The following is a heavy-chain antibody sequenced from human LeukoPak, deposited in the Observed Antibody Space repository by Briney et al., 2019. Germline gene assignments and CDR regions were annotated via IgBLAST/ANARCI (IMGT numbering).Heavy chain of an antibody. CDR1: GGSINSGSYY. Sequence: PSETLSLTCTVSGGSINSGSYYWSWLRQPAGKGLEWIGRIYASGSTNYNPALKSRVTISGDTSKNQFSLNLSSVTAADTAVYYCARAGGTTVTTDKFDYWGQGTLVTVSS. V-gene: IGHV4-61*02. D-gene: IGHD4-17*01. CDR3: ARAGGTTVTTDKFDY. CDR2: IYASGST. J-gene: IGHJ4*02.